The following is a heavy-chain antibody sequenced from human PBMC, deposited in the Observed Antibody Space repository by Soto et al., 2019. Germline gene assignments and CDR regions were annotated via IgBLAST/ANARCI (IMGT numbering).Heavy chain of an antibody. CDR3: ATYGSYYYYYMGV. CDR1: GGSISSSSYY. Sequence: SETLSLTCTVSGGSISSSSYYWGWIRQPPGKGLEWIGSIYYSGSTCYNPSLKSRVTISVDTSKNQFSLKLSSVTAADTAVYYCATYGSYYYYYMGVWGKGTTVTVSS. V-gene: IGHV4-39*01. CDR2: IYYSGST. D-gene: IGHD4-17*01. J-gene: IGHJ6*03.